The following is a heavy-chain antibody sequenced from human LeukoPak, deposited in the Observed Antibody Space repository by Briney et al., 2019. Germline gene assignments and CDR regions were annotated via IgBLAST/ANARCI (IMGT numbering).Heavy chain of an antibody. CDR1: GYTFTGYY. CDR2: INPNSGGT. Sequence: ASVKVSCKASGYTFTGYYMHWVRQAPGQGLEWVGWINPNSGGTNYAQKFQGRVTMTRDTSISTAYMELSRLRSDDTAVYYCARDLSVGATSSDYWGQGTLVTVSS. CDR3: ARDLSVGATSSDY. J-gene: IGHJ4*02. V-gene: IGHV1-2*02. D-gene: IGHD1-26*01.